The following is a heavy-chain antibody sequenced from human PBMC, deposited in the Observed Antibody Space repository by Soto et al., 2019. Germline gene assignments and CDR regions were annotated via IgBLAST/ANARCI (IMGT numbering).Heavy chain of an antibody. CDR1: GFTFSSYG. CDR2: ISYDGSNK. V-gene: IGHV3-30*03. Sequence: QVQLVESGGGVVQPGRSLRLSCAASGFTFSSYGMHWVRQAPGKGLEWVAVISYDGSNKYYADSVKGRFTISRDNSKNTLYLQMNSLRAEDTAVYYCAGSSSWYSGMDVWRQGTTVTVSS. CDR3: AGSSSWYSGMDV. D-gene: IGHD6-13*01. J-gene: IGHJ6*02.